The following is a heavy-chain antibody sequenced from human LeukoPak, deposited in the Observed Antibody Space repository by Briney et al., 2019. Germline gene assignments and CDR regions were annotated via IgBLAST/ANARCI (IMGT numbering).Heavy chain of an antibody. V-gene: IGHV1-2*02. CDR3: ARNFGVVIPSPFDY. CDR1: GYTFTGYY. Sequence: ASVKVSCKASGYTFTGYYMHWVRQAPGQGLEWMGWINPNSGGTNYAQKFQGRVTMTRDTSISTAYMELSRLRSDDTAMYYCARNFGVVIPSPFDYWGQGTLVTVSS. CDR2: INPNSGGT. D-gene: IGHD3-3*01. J-gene: IGHJ4*02.